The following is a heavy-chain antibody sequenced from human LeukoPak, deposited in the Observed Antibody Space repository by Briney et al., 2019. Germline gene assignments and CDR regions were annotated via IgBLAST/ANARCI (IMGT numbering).Heavy chain of an antibody. D-gene: IGHD7-27*01. CDR1: GYTFTDYY. V-gene: IGHV1-2*02. CDR3: ARDSTGGYPDY. CDR2: ISPNSGGT. Sequence: ASAKVSCKASGYTFTDYYIHWVRQAPGQGLEYMGWISPNSGGTNYAQMFQGRVTMTSDTSINTAFMELRSLRSDDTAVFYCARDSTGGYPDYWGQGTLVTVSA. J-gene: IGHJ4*02.